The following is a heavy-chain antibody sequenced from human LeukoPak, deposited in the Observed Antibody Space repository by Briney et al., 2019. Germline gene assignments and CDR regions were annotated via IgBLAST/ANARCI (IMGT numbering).Heavy chain of an antibody. J-gene: IGHJ1*01. CDR2: ISSSGSTI. CDR3: ARPNDYGDYPSYFQH. Sequence: GGSLRLSCAASGFTFSDYYMSWIRQAPGKGLEWVSYISSSGSTIYYADSVKGRFTISRDNAKNSLYLQMNSLRAEDTAVYYCARPNDYGDYPSYFQHWGQGTLVTVSS. CDR1: GFTFSDYY. D-gene: IGHD4-17*01. V-gene: IGHV3-11*04.